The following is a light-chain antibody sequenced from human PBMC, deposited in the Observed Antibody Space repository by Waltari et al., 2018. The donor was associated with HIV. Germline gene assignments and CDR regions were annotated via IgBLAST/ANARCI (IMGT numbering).Light chain of an antibody. CDR3: QQYNIRPRGNT. J-gene: IGKJ2*01. Sequence: DIVMTQSPAILSVSPGERVTLSCRASQGVGSNLAWYLQKVGQAPRLLIYGAATRAAEIPVRFSGSGSGTDFALTIDSLQSEDFATYYCQQYNIRPRGNTFGQGTKLQIK. CDR2: GAA. CDR1: QGVGSN. V-gene: IGKV3-15*01.